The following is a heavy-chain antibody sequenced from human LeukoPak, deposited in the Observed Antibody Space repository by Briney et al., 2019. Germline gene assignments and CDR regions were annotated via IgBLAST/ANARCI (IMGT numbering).Heavy chain of an antibody. CDR3: ARETVAGRKSWFDP. CDR1: GYTFTSYY. V-gene: IGHV1-46*01. CDR2: INPSGGST. Sequence: GASVKVSCKASGYTFTSYYMHWVRQAPGQGLEWMEIINPSGGSTSYAQKFQGRVTMTRDTSTSTVYMELSSLRYDDTAVYYCARETVAGRKSWFDPWGQGTLVTVSS. D-gene: IGHD6-19*01. J-gene: IGHJ5*02.